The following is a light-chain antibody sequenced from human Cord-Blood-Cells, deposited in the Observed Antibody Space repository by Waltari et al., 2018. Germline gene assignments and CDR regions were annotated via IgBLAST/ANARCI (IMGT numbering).Light chain of an antibody. J-gene: IGKJ1*01. CDR3: QQSYSTPRT. Sequence: DIQMTQSPSSLSASVGDRVTITCRASQSISSYLNWYQQKPGKAPKLLIYAASSLQSWVPSRFSGSGSGTDFTLTISSLQPEDFATYYCQQSYSTPRTFGQGTKWKSN. V-gene: IGKV1-39*01. CDR2: AAS. CDR1: QSISSY.